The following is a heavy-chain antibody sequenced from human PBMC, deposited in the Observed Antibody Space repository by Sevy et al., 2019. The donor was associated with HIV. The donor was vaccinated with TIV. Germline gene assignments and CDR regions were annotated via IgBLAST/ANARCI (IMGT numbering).Heavy chain of an antibody. J-gene: IGHJ4*02. CDR3: ARSDCCCYSSLDY. V-gene: IGHV3-72*01. D-gene: IGHD3-22*01. CDR2: SRSKANGYTT. CDR1: GFTFNDHC. Sequence: GGSLRLSCVASGFTFNDHCMDWVRQAPGKGLEWVGCSRSKANGYTTEYAVSVKGRFTVSRDDSKNSVYMQMNSLKTVDTDVYYYARSDCCCYSSLDYWGQGTLVTVSS.